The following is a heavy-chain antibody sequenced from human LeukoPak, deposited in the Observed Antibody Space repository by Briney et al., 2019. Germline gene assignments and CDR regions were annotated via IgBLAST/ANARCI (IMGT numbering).Heavy chain of an antibody. V-gene: IGHV3-23*01. CDR1: GFTFSSYA. CDR2: INHRGSST. Sequence: SGGSLRLSCAASGFTFSSYAMSWVRQAPGKGLEWISAINHRGSSTYYTDSVKGRFTISRDNSKNTLYLQMNSQRAGDTAVYHCAKNKDYCSGSTCYYQNGMDVWGQGTTVAVSS. D-gene: IGHD2-15*01. CDR3: AKNKDYCSGSTCYYQNGMDV. J-gene: IGHJ6*02.